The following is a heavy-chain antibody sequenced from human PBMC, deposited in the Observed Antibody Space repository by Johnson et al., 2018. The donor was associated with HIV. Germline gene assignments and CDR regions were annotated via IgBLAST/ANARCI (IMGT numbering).Heavy chain of an antibody. V-gene: IGHV3-30*18. CDR2: ISYDGTNK. CDR1: GVTFSSHA. J-gene: IGHJ3*02. Sequence: QVQLVESGGGVVQPGRSLRLSCAASGVTFSSHAMHWVRQAPGKGLDWVTVISYDGTNKYFADSVKGRFNISRDNSKNTLYLQMNSLRAEDAAVYYCAKPPSMGADAFDIWGQGTMVTVSS. CDR3: AKPPSMGADAFDI. D-gene: IGHD3-16*01.